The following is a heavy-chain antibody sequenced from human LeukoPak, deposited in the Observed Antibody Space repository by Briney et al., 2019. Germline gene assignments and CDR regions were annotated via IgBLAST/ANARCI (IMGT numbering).Heavy chain of an antibody. V-gene: IGHV3-21*01. CDR1: GFTFSSYS. J-gene: IGHJ5*02. CDR2: ISSSSSYI. D-gene: IGHD3-10*01. Sequence: PGGSLRLSCAASGFTFSSYSMNWVRQAPGKGLEWVSSISSSSSYIYYADSVKGRFTISRDNAKNSLYLQMNSLRAEDTAVYYCARERHYYGSGSYSDPWGQGTLVTVSS. CDR3: ARERHYYGSGSYSDP.